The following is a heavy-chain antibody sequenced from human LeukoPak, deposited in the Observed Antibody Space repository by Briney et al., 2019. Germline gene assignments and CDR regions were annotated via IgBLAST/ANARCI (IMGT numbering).Heavy chain of an antibody. V-gene: IGHV4-59*01. CDR3: ARGSSSWTLDY. D-gene: IGHD6-13*01. CDR2: FYYSGST. J-gene: IGHJ4*02. CDR1: GGSISSYY. Sequence: SETLSLTCTVSGGSISSYYWSWIRQPPGKGLEWIGYFYYSGSTNYNPSLKSRVTISVDTSKNQFSLKLSSVTAADTAVYYCARGSSSWTLDYWGQGTLVTVSS.